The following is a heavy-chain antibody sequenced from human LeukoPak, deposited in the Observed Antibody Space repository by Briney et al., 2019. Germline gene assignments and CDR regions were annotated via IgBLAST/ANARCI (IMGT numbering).Heavy chain of an antibody. CDR1: GFTFDDYA. Sequence: PGGSLILSCAASGFTFDDYAMHWVRQAPGKGLEWVSGISWNSGSIGYADSVKGRFTISRDNAKNSLYLQMNSLRAEDTALYYCAKDRLSGLSNWFDPWGQGTLVTVSS. D-gene: IGHD6-19*01. J-gene: IGHJ5*02. CDR2: ISWNSGSI. CDR3: AKDRLSGLSNWFDP. V-gene: IGHV3-9*01.